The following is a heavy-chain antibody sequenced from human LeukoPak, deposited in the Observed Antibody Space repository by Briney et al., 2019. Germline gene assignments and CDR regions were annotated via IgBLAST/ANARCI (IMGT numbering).Heavy chain of an antibody. Sequence: GESLKISCKGSGYSFTSYWIGWVRQMPGKGLEWMGIIYPGDSDTRYSPSFQGQVTISADKSISTAYLQWSSLKASDTAMYYCARMRGEYSSSFWYFDLWGRGTLVTVSS. CDR2: IYPGDSDT. CDR3: ARMRGEYSSSFWYFDL. CDR1: GYSFTSYW. J-gene: IGHJ2*01. V-gene: IGHV5-51*01. D-gene: IGHD6-6*01.